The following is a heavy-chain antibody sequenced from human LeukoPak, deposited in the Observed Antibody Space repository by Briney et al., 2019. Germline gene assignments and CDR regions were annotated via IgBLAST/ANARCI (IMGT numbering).Heavy chain of an antibody. CDR3: ARGSSDGYNPPHFDY. V-gene: IGHV4-59*01. CDR1: GGSISSYY. J-gene: IGHJ4*02. CDR2: IYYSGST. Sequence: PSETLSLTCTVSGGSISSYYWSWIRQPPGKGLEWIGYIYYSGSTNYNPSFKSRVTISVDTSKNQFSLKLSSVTAADTAVYYCARGSSDGYNPPHFDYWGQGTLVTVSS. D-gene: IGHD5-24*01.